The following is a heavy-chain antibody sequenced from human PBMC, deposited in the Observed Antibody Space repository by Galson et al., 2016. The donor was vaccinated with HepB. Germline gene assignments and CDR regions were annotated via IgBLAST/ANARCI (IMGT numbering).Heavy chain of an antibody. D-gene: IGHD6-19*01. Sequence: SETLSLTCAVSGGSISSRTCFWGWIRQPPGKGLEWLGSINYSANTYYTPSLKSRLTMSIDTSTNQFSLKLTSVTAADTAVFYCARLKPGVAVDYWGQGSLVIVSS. J-gene: IGHJ4*02. CDR2: INYSANT. V-gene: IGHV4-39*01. CDR3: ARLKPGVAVDY. CDR1: GGSISSRTCF.